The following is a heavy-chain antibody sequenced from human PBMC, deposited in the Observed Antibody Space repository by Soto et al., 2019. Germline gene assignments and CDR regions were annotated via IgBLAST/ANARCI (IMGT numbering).Heavy chain of an antibody. V-gene: IGHV1-69*06. Sequence: SVKVSCKASGGTFSSYAISWVRQAPGQGLEWMGGIIPIFGTANYAQKFQGRVTITADKSTSTAYMELSSLRSEDTAVYYCARGTLSSSWKPNYYYYGMGGWGQGTTVTVCS. CDR3: ARGTLSSSWKPNYYYYGMGG. CDR1: GGTFSSYA. CDR2: IIPIFGTA. J-gene: IGHJ6*02. D-gene: IGHD6-13*01.